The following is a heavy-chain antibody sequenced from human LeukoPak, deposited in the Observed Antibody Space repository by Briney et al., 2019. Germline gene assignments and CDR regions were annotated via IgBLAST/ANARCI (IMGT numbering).Heavy chain of an antibody. CDR2: IYYRGST. Sequence: RSSETLSLTCTFSGDSFSDYYWTWIRRPPGGTLEWIGHIYYRGSTKYNPSLKNRVSISVDTSKNQVSLTLTSVTAADTAVYYCARAMRRTSGPVELGWFDRWGQGTQVTVSS. J-gene: IGHJ5*02. CDR3: ARAMRRTSGPVELGWFDR. D-gene: IGHD1-1*01. V-gene: IGHV4-59*01. CDR1: GDSFSDYY.